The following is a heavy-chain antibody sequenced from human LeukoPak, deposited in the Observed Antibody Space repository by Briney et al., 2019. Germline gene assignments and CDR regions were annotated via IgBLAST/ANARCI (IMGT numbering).Heavy chain of an antibody. D-gene: IGHD5-12*01. CDR3: ARHLGGYSGPFPFDY. CDR2: IYYSGST. CDR1: GGSISSSSYY. Sequence: SETLSLTCTVSGGSISSSSYYWGWIRQPPGKGLEWIGSIYYSGSTYYNPSLKSRVTISVDTSKNQFSLKLSSVTAADTAVYYCARHLGGYSGPFPFDYWGQGTLVTVSS. V-gene: IGHV4-39*01. J-gene: IGHJ4*02.